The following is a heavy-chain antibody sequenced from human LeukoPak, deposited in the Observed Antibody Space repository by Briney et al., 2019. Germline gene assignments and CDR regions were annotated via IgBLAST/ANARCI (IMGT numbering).Heavy chain of an antibody. J-gene: IGHJ4*02. V-gene: IGHV4-4*09. CDR2: IYTSGST. Sequence: SETLSLTCTVSGGSISSYYWSWIRQPPGKGLEWIGYIYTSGSTNYNPSLKSRVTISVDTSKNQFSLKLSSVTAADTAVYYCARHRFDTYSTFDYWGQGTLVTVSS. CDR3: ARHRFDTYSTFDY. CDR1: GGSISSYY. D-gene: IGHD6-13*01.